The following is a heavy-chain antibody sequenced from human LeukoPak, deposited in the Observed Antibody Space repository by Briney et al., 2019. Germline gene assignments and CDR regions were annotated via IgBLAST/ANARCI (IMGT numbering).Heavy chain of an antibody. CDR3: ARGRQYSGYDDGDWFDP. V-gene: IGHV1-69*06. CDR2: IIPIFGTA. D-gene: IGHD5-12*01. CDR1: GGTFSSYA. J-gene: IGHJ5*02. Sequence: ASVTVSFKASGGTFSSYAISWVRQAPGQGLEWMGGIIPIFGTANYAQKFQGRVTIAADKSTSTAYMELSSLRSEDTAVYYCARGRQYSGYDDGDWFDPWGQGTLVTVSS.